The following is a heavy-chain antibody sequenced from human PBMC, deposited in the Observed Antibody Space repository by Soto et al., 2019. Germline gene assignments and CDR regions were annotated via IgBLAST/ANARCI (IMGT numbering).Heavy chain of an antibody. CDR3: AREEDCSSTSCCRPYYYGMDV. CDR2: ISSSSSYI. V-gene: IGHV3-21*01. Sequence: VQLVESGGGLVKPGGSLRLSCAASGFTFSSYSMNWVRQAPGKGLEWVSSISSSSSYIYYADSVKGRFTISSDNAKDTLYLQMNSLRAEDTAVYYGAREEDCSSTSCCRPYYYGMDVWGRGTTVSASS. CDR1: GFTFSSYS. J-gene: IGHJ6*02. D-gene: IGHD2-2*01.